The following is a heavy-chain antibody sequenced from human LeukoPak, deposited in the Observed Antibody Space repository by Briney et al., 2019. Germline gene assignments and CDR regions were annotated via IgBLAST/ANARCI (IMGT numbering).Heavy chain of an antibody. D-gene: IGHD2-21*02. J-gene: IGHJ4*02. CDR2: IYHSGST. CDR3: ARVGVVVTSPFDY. Sequence: SETLSLTCSVSGYSINSGYYWGWIRQPPGKGLEWIGSIYHSGSTYYNPSLKSRVTISVDTSKNQFSLKLISATAADTAVYYCARVGVVVTSPFDYWGQGTLVTVSS. V-gene: IGHV4-38-2*02. CDR1: GYSINSGYY.